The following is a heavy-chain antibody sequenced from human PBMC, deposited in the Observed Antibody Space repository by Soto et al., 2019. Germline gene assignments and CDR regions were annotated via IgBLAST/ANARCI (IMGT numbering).Heavy chain of an antibody. CDR1: GGSISSGGYS. CDR3: ARGGFWFDP. V-gene: IGHV4-30-2*01. CDR2: IYQSGST. Sequence: PSETLSLTCAVSGGSISSGGYSWTWIRQPPGKGLEWIGYIYQSGSTYYNPSFKSRVTISADRSKNQFSLNLRSVTAADTAVYYCARGGFWFDPWGQGTLVTVSS. J-gene: IGHJ5*02.